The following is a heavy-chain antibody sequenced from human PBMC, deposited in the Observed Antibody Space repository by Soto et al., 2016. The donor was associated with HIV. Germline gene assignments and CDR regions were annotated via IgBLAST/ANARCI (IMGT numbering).Heavy chain of an antibody. CDR2: INHSGST. CDR3: ARHPSKKARPIDS. CDR1: GDSLTGSF. J-gene: IGHJ4*03. V-gene: IGHV4-34*02. Sequence: QVQLRQWGSGLLKPSETLSLTCAVYGDSLTGSFWTWIRQPPGGGLEWIGEINHSGSTVYSPSLKSRLSISVDTSKNQISLNLTSVTAADSAVYFCARHPSKKARPIDSWGQGXKVTVSS.